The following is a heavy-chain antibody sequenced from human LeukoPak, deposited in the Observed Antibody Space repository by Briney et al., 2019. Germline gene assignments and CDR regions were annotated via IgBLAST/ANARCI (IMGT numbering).Heavy chain of an antibody. CDR3: ARHRTYSGGYFPDY. CDR1: GGSISSSSYY. CDR2: IYYSGST. D-gene: IGHD1-26*01. Sequence: PSETLSLTCTVSGGSISSSSYYWGWIRQPPGKGLEWIGSIYYSGSTYYNPSLKSRVTISVDTSKNQFSLKLSSVTAADTAVYYCARHRTYSGGYFPDYWGQGTLVTVSS. V-gene: IGHV4-39*01. J-gene: IGHJ4*02.